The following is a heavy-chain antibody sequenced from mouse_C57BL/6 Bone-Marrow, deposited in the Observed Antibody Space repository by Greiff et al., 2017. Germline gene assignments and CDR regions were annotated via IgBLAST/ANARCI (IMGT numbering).Heavy chain of an antibody. CDR3: ARNDYDSDWYFDV. D-gene: IGHD2-4*01. Sequence: VQLQQPGAELVMPGASVKLSCKASGYTFTSYWMHWVKQRPGQGLEWIGEIDPSDSYTNYNQKFKGKSTLTVDKASSTAYMQLSSLTSADSAVYYCARNDYDSDWYFDVWGTGTTVTVSS. V-gene: IGHV1-69*01. J-gene: IGHJ1*03. CDR1: GYTFTSYW. CDR2: IDPSDSYT.